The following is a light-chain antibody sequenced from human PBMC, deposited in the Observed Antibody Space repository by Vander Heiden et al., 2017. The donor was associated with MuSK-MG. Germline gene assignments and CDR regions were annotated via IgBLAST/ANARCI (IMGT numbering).Light chain of an antibody. CDR3: QQDGSSPPT. V-gene: IGKV3-20*01. CDR1: QSVSSSY. J-gene: IGKJ1*01. CDR2: GAS. Sequence: EIVLTQSPGTLSLSPGERGTLSCRASQSVSSSYLAWYQHKPGQAPRLLIYGASSRATGIPDRFSGSGSGTDFTLTISRLEPEDFAFYYCQQDGSSPPTFGQGTKVEIK.